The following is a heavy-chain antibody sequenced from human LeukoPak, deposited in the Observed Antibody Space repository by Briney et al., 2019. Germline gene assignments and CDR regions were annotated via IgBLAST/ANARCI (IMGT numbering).Heavy chain of an antibody. Sequence: GGSLRLSCAASGFTVSNNYMSWVRQAPGKGLEWVSVIYSGDNTYYVESVKGRFTISRDNSKNTLSLQMNRLRAEDTAVYYCAGRRVLDASFDYWGQGTLVTVSS. CDR1: GFTVSNNY. CDR2: IYSGDNT. CDR3: AGRRVLDASFDY. V-gene: IGHV3-66*02. D-gene: IGHD3-16*01. J-gene: IGHJ4*02.